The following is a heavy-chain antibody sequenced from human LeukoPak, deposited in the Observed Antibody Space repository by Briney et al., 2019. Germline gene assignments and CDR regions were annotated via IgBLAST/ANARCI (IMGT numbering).Heavy chain of an antibody. CDR2: IKQDGSEK. CDR1: GFTFSGYW. J-gene: IGHJ4*02. Sequence: GGSLRLSCAASGFTFSGYWMSWVRQAPGKGLEWVASIKQDGSEKYYVDSVKGRFTISRDNAKNSLYLQMNSLRAEDTAVYYCVRDLYRIVVVPHYFDYWGQGTLVTVSS. V-gene: IGHV3-7*01. CDR3: VRDLYRIVVVPHYFDY. D-gene: IGHD3-22*01.